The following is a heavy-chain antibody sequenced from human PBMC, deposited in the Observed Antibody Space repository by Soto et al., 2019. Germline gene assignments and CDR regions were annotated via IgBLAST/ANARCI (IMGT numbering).Heavy chain of an antibody. J-gene: IGHJ4*02. Sequence: SETLSLTCTVSGGSISSSSYYWGWIRQPPGKGLEWIGSIYYSGSTYYNPSLKSRVTISVDTSKNQFSLKLSSVTAADTAVYYCARHNWNYLFDYWGQGTLVTVSS. CDR3: ARHNWNYLFDY. CDR1: GGSISSSSYY. CDR2: IYYSGST. D-gene: IGHD1-7*01. V-gene: IGHV4-39*01.